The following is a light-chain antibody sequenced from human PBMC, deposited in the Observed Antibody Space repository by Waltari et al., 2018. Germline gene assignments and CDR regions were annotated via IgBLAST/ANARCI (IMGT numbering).Light chain of an antibody. CDR2: WAS. CDR3: QQYYTSPRT. J-gene: IGKJ1*01. CDR1: QSVLYSSNNRNY. V-gene: IGKV4-1*01. Sequence: DIVMTQSPDSLAVSLGERATINCKSSQSVLYSSNNRNYLGWYQHKPGQLPKLLIYWASTRESGVPDRFSGSGSGTDFTLTISSLQAEDVAVYYCQQYYTSPRTFGQGTKVEIK.